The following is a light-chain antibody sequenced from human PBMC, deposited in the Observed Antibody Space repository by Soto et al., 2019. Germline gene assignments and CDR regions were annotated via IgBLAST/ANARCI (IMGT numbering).Light chain of an antibody. CDR1: ERIYSAY. Sequence: DIVLTQSPGTLSLSPGERATLSCRASERIYSAYLGWYQQKPGQAPKLLIYGTSSRATGIPYRFSGSGSGTDFTLTISRLEPEDFAVYYCQQYDNSPITFGQGTRLEIK. CDR2: GTS. CDR3: QQYDNSPIT. J-gene: IGKJ5*01. V-gene: IGKV3-20*01.